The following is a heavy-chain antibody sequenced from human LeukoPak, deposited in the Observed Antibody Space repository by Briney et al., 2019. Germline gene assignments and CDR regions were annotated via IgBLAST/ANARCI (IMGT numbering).Heavy chain of an antibody. CDR2: ISWNSGSI. J-gene: IGHJ4*02. CDR1: GFTFDDYY. V-gene: IGHV3-9*01. Sequence: GRSLRLSCAASGFTFDDYYMHWVRQAPGKGLEWVSGISWNSGSIGYADSVKGRFTISRDNDKNSLYLQMHSLRAEDTALYYRAKGLVAIDYYFDYWGQGTLVTVSS. D-gene: IGHD6-6*01. CDR3: AKGLVAIDYYFDY.